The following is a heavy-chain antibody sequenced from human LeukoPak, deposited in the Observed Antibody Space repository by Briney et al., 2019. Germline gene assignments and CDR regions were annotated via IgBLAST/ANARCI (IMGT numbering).Heavy chain of an antibody. CDR1: GFTFSTYV. D-gene: IGHD3-10*01. V-gene: IGHV3-74*03. Sequence: GGSLRLSCAASGFTFSTYVMHWVRQAPGKGLMWVSRMNSDGSTITYADSVKGRFTISRGNAKNTLYLQMNSLRGEDTAVYYCARYYGAGTYGFDIWGQGTMVIVSS. J-gene: IGHJ3*02. CDR3: ARYYGAGTYGFDI. CDR2: MNSDGSTI.